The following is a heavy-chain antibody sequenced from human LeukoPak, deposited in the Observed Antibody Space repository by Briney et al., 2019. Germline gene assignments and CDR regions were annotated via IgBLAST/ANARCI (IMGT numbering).Heavy chain of an antibody. CDR2: IYSGNGGR. D-gene: IGHD3-16*02. Sequence: ASVKVSCKTSGYTFTSNHIHWMRQAPGQGLEWMGTIYSGNGGRNYAQAFQGRVTMTTDTSTSTAYMELRSLRSDDTAVYYCARVGEFSAPTDYWGQGTLVTVSS. CDR3: ARVGEFSAPTDY. J-gene: IGHJ4*02. CDR1: GYTFTSNH. V-gene: IGHV1-46*01.